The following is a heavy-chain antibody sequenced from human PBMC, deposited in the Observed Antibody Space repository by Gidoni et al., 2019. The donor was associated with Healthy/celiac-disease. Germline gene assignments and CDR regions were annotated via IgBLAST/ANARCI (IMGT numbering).Heavy chain of an antibody. J-gene: IGHJ6*02. V-gene: IGHV2-5*02. CDR1: GFALSTSGVG. CDR2: IYWDDDK. CDR3: AHAGGSSWYGFYYYGMDV. Sequence: QITLKESGPTLVKPTQTLTLTCTFSGFALSTSGVGLGWIRQPPGKALEWLALIYWDDDKRYSPSLKRRLTITKDTSKNQVVLTMTNMDPVDTATYYCAHAGGSSWYGFYYYGMDVWGQGTTVTVSS. D-gene: IGHD6-13*01.